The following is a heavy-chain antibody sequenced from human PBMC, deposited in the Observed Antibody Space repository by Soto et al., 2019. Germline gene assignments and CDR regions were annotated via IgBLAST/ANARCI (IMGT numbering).Heavy chain of an antibody. J-gene: IGHJ6*02. D-gene: IGHD3-10*01. CDR1: GGSIESTTYY. CDR3: ASITMVRGVKVFYYYYGMDV. Sequence: SETLSLTCTVSGGSIESTTYYWGWIRQFPGKGLEWIASIYYSGSTYYNPSLKSRVHISVDTSNNQFSLKLSSVTAADTAVYYCASITMVRGVKVFYYYYGMDVWGQGTTVTVSS. V-gene: IGHV4-39*01. CDR2: IYYSGST.